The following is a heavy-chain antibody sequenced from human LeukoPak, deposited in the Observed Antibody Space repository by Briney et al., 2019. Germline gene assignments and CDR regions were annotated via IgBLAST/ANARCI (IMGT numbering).Heavy chain of an antibody. CDR2: LSYSGET. V-gene: IGHV4-39*01. J-gene: IGHJ4*02. Sequence: SETLSLTCTLSGGSVTTPNYWWGWVRQPPGKGLEWIGSLSYSGETYYSPSLESRVTIAADTSKNQFSLRLTSVTPADTAVYYCASRGNFGYFDYWGQGILVTVSS. CDR1: GGSVTTPNYW. D-gene: IGHD3-10*01. CDR3: ASRGNFGYFDY.